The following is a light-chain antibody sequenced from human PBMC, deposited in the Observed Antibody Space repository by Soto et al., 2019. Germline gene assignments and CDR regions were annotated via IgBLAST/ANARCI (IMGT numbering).Light chain of an antibody. CDR3: LQDYNYPLT. J-gene: IGKJ4*01. Sequence: ASQNINTWLAWYQQKPGKGPILLIYKASTLQSGVPSRFSGSGSGTDFTLTISSLQPEDFATYYCLQDYNYPLTFGGGTKVDIK. V-gene: IGKV1-5*03. CDR2: KAS. CDR1: QNINTW.